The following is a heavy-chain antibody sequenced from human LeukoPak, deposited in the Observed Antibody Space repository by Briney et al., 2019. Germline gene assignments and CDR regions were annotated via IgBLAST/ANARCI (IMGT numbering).Heavy chain of an antibody. CDR1: GGSISSYY. CDR3: ARELCSTTTCHSDY. Sequence: PSETLSLTCSVSGGSISSYYWSWIRQPPGKGLDGIGYIYYTGSTNYNPSLKSRVTISVDTSKNQFSLKLNSVTAADTAVYYCARELCSTTTCHSDYWGQGTLVTVSS. CDR2: IYYTGST. D-gene: IGHD2-2*01. J-gene: IGHJ4*02. V-gene: IGHV4-59*01.